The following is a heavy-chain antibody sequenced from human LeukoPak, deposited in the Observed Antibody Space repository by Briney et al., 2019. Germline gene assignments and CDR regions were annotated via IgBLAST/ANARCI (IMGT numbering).Heavy chain of an antibody. CDR1: GGTFSSYA. Sequence: ASVKVSCKTSGGTFSSYAISWVRQAPGQGLEWMGGIIPIFGTTNYAQKFQGRVTLTADESTSTAYMELSSLRSEDTAVYYCATGYSSGWANGAFDIWGQGTMVTVSS. V-gene: IGHV1-69*13. CDR3: ATGYSSGWANGAFDI. CDR2: IIPIFGTT. D-gene: IGHD6-19*01. J-gene: IGHJ3*02.